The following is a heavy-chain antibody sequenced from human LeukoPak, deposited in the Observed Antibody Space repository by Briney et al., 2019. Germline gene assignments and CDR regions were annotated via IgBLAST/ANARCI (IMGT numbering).Heavy chain of an antibody. J-gene: IGHJ5*02. V-gene: IGHV3-30*03. D-gene: IGHD2-2*01. CDR2: TSSDGSTT. CDR1: GFTSSSYG. Sequence: GGSLRLSCAASGFTSSSYGMHWVRQAPGKGLQWVAVTSSDGSTTFYEDSVKGRFTISRDNSKNTLYLQMNSLRAEDTAVYYCASLPAAPGWFDPWGQGTLVTVSS. CDR3: ASLPAAPGWFDP.